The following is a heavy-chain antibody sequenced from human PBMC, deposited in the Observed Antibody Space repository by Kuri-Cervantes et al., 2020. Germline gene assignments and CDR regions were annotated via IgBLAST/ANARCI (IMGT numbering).Heavy chain of an antibody. J-gene: IGHJ4*02. Sequence: SETLSLTCTVSVGSISSTTYYWGWIRQPPGKGLEWIGRMYTSGSTDYNPSLKSRVTISVDKSKSQFSLKLRFVTAADTAVYYCARELGVSGDYELDSWGQGTLVTVSS. CDR1: VGSISSTTYY. D-gene: IGHD2-21*02. CDR2: MYTSGST. V-gene: IGHV4-61*05. CDR3: ARELGVSGDYELDS.